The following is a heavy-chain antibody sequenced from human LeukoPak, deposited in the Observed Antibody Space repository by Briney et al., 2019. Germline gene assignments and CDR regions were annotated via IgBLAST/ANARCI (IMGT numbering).Heavy chain of an antibody. CDR3: ARDPYSSSWYRWGFYYYGMDV. J-gene: IGHJ6*02. CDR2: ISAYNGNT. CDR1: GYTFTSYG. Sequence: ASVKVSCKASGYTFTSYGISWVRQAPGQGLEWMGWISAYNGNTNYAQKLQGRVTMTTDTSTSTAYMELRSLRSDDTAVYYCARDPYSSSWYRWGFYYYGMDVWGQGTTVTVSS. V-gene: IGHV1-18*01. D-gene: IGHD6-13*01.